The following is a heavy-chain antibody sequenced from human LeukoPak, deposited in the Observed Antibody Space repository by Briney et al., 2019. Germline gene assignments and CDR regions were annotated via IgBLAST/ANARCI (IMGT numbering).Heavy chain of an antibody. V-gene: IGHV3-33*06. Sequence: GGSLRLSCAASGFTFSSYGMHWVRQAPGKGLEWVAVIWYDGSNKYYADSVKGRFTISRDNPKNTLYLQMNSLRAEDTAVYYCAKDRDGDSDYWGQGTLVTVSS. J-gene: IGHJ4*02. CDR3: AKDRDGDSDY. CDR2: IWYDGSNK. D-gene: IGHD4-17*01. CDR1: GFTFSSYG.